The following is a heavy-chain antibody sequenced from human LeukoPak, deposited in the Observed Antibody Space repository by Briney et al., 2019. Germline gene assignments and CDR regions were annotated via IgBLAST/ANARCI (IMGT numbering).Heavy chain of an antibody. CDR3: ARGSGDAFDI. Sequence: SETLSLTCTVSGGSISSSSYYWVWVRQPPGKGLEWIGSVYYSGSTYYNPSLKSRVTISVDTSKNQFSLKLSSVTAADTAVYYCARGSGDAFDIWGQGTMVTVSS. CDR1: GGSISSSSYY. V-gene: IGHV4-39*07. CDR2: VYYSGST. J-gene: IGHJ3*02.